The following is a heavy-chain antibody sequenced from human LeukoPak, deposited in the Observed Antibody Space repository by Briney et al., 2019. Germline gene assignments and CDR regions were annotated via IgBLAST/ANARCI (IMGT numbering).Heavy chain of an antibody. Sequence: ASVKVSCKASGYTFTGYYMHWVRQAPGQGLEWMGRINPNSGGTDYAQKFQGRVTMTRGTSINTAYMELSRLRSDDTAVYFCARAGVWDYSDTSGYHNGAFDIWGQGTMVTVSS. V-gene: IGHV1-2*02. D-gene: IGHD3-22*01. CDR3: ARAGVWDYSDTSGYHNGAFDI. CDR2: INPNSGGT. CDR1: GYTFTGYY. J-gene: IGHJ3*02.